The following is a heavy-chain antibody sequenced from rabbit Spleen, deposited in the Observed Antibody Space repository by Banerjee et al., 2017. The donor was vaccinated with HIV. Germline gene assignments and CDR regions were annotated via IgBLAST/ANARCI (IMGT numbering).Heavy chain of an antibody. V-gene: IGHV1S45*01. J-gene: IGHJ3*01. CDR3: ARGAGSGSGGFLALARLDL. Sequence: EQLEESGGGLVKPEGSLTLTCKASGVSFSDKDVMCWVRQAPGKGLEWIACINIVTGKDVYATWAKGRFIMSRTSSTTVTLQMTSLTAADTGAYFCARGAGSGSGGFLALARLDLWGQGTLVTVS. D-gene: IGHD1-1*01. CDR1: GVSFSDKDV. CDR2: INIVTGKD.